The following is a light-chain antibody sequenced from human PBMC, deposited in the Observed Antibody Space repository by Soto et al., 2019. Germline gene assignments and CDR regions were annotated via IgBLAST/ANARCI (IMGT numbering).Light chain of an antibody. CDR2: DAS. J-gene: IGKJ1*01. CDR1: QSVNIY. V-gene: IGKV3-20*01. CDR3: QQYSSSRT. Sequence: EIVLTQSPATMSLCPGERATLSFRASQSVNIYLAWYQQKPGQAPRLLMYDASSRATGIPDRFSGSGSGTDFTLTISRLEPEDFAVYYCQQYSSSRTFGQGTKVDI.